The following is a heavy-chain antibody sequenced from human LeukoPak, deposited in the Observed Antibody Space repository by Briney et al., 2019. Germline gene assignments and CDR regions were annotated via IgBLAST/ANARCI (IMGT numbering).Heavy chain of an antibody. D-gene: IGHD1-26*01. V-gene: IGHV4-59*01. J-gene: IGHJ5*02. CDR1: GGSISTYY. CDR2: IYYTGGT. CDR3: ARDPSGSFFNWFDP. Sequence: SETLSLTCTVSGGSISTYYWSWIRQPPGKGLEWIGYIYYTGGTNYNPSLKSRVPISVDTSKNQSSLKLRSVTAADTAVYYCARDPSGSFFNWFDPWGQGTLVTVSS.